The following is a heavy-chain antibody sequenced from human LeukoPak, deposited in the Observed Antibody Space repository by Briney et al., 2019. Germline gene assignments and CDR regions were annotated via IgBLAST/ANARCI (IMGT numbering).Heavy chain of an antibody. CDR1: GYSISSGYY. CDR3: ARTDFDFWSGYCSY. Sequence: PSETLSLTCTVSGYSISSGYYWGWIRQPPGKGLEWIGSIYHSGSTNYNPSLKSRVTISVDTSKNQFSLKLSSVTAADTAVYYCARTDFDFWSGYCSYWGQGTLVTVSS. J-gene: IGHJ4*02. V-gene: IGHV4-38-2*02. CDR2: IYHSGST. D-gene: IGHD3-3*01.